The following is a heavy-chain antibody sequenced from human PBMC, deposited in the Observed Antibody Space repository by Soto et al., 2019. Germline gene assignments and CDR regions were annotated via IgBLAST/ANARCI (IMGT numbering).Heavy chain of an antibody. D-gene: IGHD3-22*01. Sequence: EVQLVESGGGLVQPGGSLRLSCAGSGFNLSDHYIDWVRQAPGKGLEWVGRSRDKAQGYSTAYAASVKGRLTTSRDESKASVYLQMYSLNTADTAVYYCVRATYFSGSSGYTRCFDYWGQVTLVTDSS. J-gene: IGHJ4*02. CDR1: GFNLSDHY. CDR2: SRDKAQGYST. CDR3: VRATYFSGSSGYTRCFDY. V-gene: IGHV3-72*01.